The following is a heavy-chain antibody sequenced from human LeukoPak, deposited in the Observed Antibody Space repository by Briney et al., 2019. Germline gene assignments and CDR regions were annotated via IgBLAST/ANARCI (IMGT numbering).Heavy chain of an antibody. V-gene: IGHV3-9*01. CDR2: ISWNSGSI. D-gene: IGHD1-1*01. J-gene: IGHJ1*01. Sequence: GGSLRLSCAASGFTFDDYAMHWVRRAPGKGLEWVSGISWNSGSIGYADSVKGRFTISRDNAKNSLYLQVNSLRAEDTALYYCAKDMDRTGWYFQHWGQGTLVTVSS. CDR3: AKDMDRTGWYFQH. CDR1: GFTFDDYA.